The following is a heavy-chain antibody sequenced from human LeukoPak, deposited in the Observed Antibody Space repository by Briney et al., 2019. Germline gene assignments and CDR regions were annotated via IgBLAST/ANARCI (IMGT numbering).Heavy chain of an antibody. CDR2: IYYSGST. D-gene: IGHD3-10*01. CDR1: GGSISSSSYY. CDR3: ARHELLWFTN. J-gene: IGHJ4*02. Sequence: PSETLSLTCTVSGGSISSSSYYWGWIRQPPGKGLEWIGSIYYSGSTYYNPSLKSRVTISVDTSKNQFSLKLSSVTAADTAVYYCARHELLWFTNWGQGTLVTVSS. V-gene: IGHV4-39*07.